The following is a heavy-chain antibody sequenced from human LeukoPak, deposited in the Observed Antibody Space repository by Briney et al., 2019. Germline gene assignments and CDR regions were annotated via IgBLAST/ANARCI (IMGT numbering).Heavy chain of an antibody. Sequence: GGSLRLSCAASGFTFSRYWMSWVRQAPGKGLEWVANIKEDGSETYYADSVKGRFTISGDNAKSSLFLQMNSLRAEDTAVYYCAGDDEFTLGTDSWGQGTLVTVSS. CDR3: AGDDEFTLGTDS. CDR1: GFTFSRYW. J-gene: IGHJ4*02. D-gene: IGHD3-16*01. V-gene: IGHV3-7*01. CDR2: IKEDGSET.